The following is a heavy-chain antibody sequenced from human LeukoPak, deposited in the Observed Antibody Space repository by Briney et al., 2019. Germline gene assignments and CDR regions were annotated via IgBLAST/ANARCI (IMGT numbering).Heavy chain of an antibody. CDR2: IYYDGST. CDR3: ARRLCSSLTCNIGPSGNWLDH. CDR1: GGSMSNYW. D-gene: IGHD2-2*02. Sequence: PSATLSLTCTFSGGSMSNYWWNWIRPPPGKGLGWIGYIYYDGSTYYNPALNSRVTISIDTSKNQFSLKLNSVTAADTAVYYCARRLCSSLTCNIGPSGNWLDHWGQGTLVTVSS. V-gene: IGHV4-59*08. J-gene: IGHJ5*02.